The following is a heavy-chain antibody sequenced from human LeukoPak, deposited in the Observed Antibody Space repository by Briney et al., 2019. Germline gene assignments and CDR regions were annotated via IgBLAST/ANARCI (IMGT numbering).Heavy chain of an antibody. Sequence: SETLSLTCAVYGGSFSGYYWSWIRQPPGKGLEWIGGISHSGSTNYNPSLKSRVTISVDTSKNQFSLKLSSVTAADTAVYYCARTSLWFGESSWGQGTLVTVSS. CDR1: GGSFSGYY. D-gene: IGHD3-10*01. CDR3: ARTSLWFGESS. CDR2: ISHSGST. J-gene: IGHJ4*02. V-gene: IGHV4-34*01.